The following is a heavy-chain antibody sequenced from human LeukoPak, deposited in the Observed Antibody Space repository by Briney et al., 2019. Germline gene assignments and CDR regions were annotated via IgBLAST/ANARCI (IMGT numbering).Heavy chain of an antibody. Sequence: GGSLRLSCAASGFTFSSFAMSWVRRAPGEGLEWVSAISGSGDSTYYADSVKGRFTISRDNSKNTLYLQMNSLRVEDTARYYCAKDSNGDYGVEYFKHWGQGTLVNVSS. D-gene: IGHD4-17*01. CDR3: AKDSNGDYGVEYFKH. J-gene: IGHJ1*01. CDR1: GFTFSSFA. CDR2: ISGSGDST. V-gene: IGHV3-23*01.